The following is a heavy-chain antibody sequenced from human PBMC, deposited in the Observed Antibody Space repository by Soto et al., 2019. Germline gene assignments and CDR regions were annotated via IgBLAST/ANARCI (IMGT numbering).Heavy chain of an antibody. D-gene: IGHD6-19*01. CDR1: GFTFSSYD. V-gene: IGHV3-13*01. CDR2: IGTAGDT. Sequence: PGGSLRLSCAASGFTFSSYDMHWDRQATGKGLEWVSAIGTAGDTYYPGSVKGRFTISTENAKNSLYLQMNSLRAGDTAVYYCARGSVAVYMDVWGKGTTVTVSS. J-gene: IGHJ6*03. CDR3: ARGSVAVYMDV.